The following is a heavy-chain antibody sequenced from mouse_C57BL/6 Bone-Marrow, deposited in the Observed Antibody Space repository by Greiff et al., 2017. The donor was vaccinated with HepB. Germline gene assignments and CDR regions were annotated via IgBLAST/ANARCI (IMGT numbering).Heavy chain of an antibody. J-gene: IGHJ2*01. CDR2: IYPGDGDT. Sequence: QVQLKESGAELVKPGASVKISCKASGYAFSSYWMNWVKQRPGKGLEWIGQIYPGDGDTNYNGKFKGTATLTADKSSSTAYMQLSSLTSEDSAVYFCARGSRLTGTDYWGQGTTLTVSS. CDR1: GYAFSSYW. CDR3: ARGSRLTGTDY. V-gene: IGHV1-80*01. D-gene: IGHD4-1*01.